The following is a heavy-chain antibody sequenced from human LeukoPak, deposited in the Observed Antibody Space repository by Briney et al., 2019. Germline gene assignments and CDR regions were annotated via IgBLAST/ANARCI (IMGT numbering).Heavy chain of an antibody. J-gene: IGHJ4*02. V-gene: IGHV3-30*02. CDR3: AKPAAGYSSGWYDGPYYFDY. D-gene: IGHD6-19*01. CDR1: GFTLSSYG. Sequence: GGSLRLSCAASGFTLSSYGIHWVRQAPGKGLEWVAFTRYDGTNKYYADSVKGRFTISRDNSKNTLYLQMNSLRAEDTAVYYCAKPAAGYSSGWYDGPYYFDYWGQGTLVTVSS. CDR2: TRYDGTNK.